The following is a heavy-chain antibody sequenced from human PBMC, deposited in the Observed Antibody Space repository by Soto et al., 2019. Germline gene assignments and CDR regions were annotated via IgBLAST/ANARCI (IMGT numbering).Heavy chain of an antibody. CDR3: AKYYGSRSDLGY. CDR1: GYTFTSYG. J-gene: IGHJ4*02. CDR2: ISAYNGNT. Sequence: GAAVKVSCKACGYTFTSYGISWVRQAPGQGLEWMGWISAYNGNTNYAQKLQGRVTMTTDTSTSTAYMELRSLRSDDTAVYYCAKYYGSRSDLGYWGQGTLVTVSS. V-gene: IGHV1-18*01. D-gene: IGHD3-10*01.